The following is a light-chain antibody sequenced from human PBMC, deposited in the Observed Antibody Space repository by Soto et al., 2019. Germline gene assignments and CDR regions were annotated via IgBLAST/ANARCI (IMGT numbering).Light chain of an antibody. CDR3: QQLNIYPFT. V-gene: IGKV1-9*01. CDR1: QGISSY. CDR2: AAS. Sequence: QLTQSPSSLSASVGDRVIMTCRASQGISSYLAWYQQKPGKAPTLLIYAASTLETGVPSRFSGSGSGTDFTLTISSLQPEDFATYYCQQLNIYPFTFGPGTKVDIK. J-gene: IGKJ3*01.